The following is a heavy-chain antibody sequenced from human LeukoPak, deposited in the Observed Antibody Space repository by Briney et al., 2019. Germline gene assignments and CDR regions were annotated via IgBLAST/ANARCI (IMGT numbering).Heavy chain of an antibody. J-gene: IGHJ4*02. Sequence: SETLSLTCTVSGGSISSYYWSWIRQPPGKGLEWIGYIYYSGSTNYNPPLKSRVTISVDTSKNQFSLKLSSVTAADTAVYYCASHFSTTGTYFDYWGQGTLVTVSS. V-gene: IGHV4-59*08. CDR1: GGSISSYY. D-gene: IGHD1-1*01. CDR3: ASHFSTTGTYFDY. CDR2: IYYSGST.